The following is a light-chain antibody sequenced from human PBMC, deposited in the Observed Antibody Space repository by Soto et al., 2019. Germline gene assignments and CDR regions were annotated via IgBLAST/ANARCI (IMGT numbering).Light chain of an antibody. J-gene: IGLJ2*01. Sequence: QAVVTQEPSLTVSPGGTVTLTCGSSDGPVTSNHYPYWYQQRPGQVTRTLIYDTTNRQSWAPARFSGSLVGVKAALTLSGAQPEDEADYYCLLAYSGGRVFGGGTKLTVL. CDR3: LLAYSGGRV. V-gene: IGLV7-46*01. CDR2: DTT. CDR1: DGPVTSNHY.